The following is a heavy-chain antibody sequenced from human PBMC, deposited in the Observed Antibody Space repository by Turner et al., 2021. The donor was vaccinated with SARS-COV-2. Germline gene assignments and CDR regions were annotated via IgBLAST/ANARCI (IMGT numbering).Heavy chain of an antibody. Sequence: QLQLQESGPGLFKPSETLSLTCTVSGASISSSSYYWGWIRQPPGKGLEWIGSIYYSGSTYYNPSLKSRVTISVDASKNQFSLKLSSVTAADTAVYYCARRGDGGKSFDYWGQGTLVTVSS. J-gene: IGHJ4*02. CDR1: GASISSSSYY. D-gene: IGHD2-15*01. CDR3: ARRGDGGKSFDY. V-gene: IGHV4-39*01. CDR2: IYYSGST.